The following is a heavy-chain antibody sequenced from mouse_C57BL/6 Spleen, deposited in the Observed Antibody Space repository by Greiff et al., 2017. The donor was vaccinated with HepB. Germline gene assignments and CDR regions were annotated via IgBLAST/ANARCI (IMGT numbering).Heavy chain of an antibody. Sequence: QVQLQQSGAELVKPGASVKISCKASGYAFSSYWMNWVRQRPGKGLEWIGQIYPGDGDTNYNGKFKGKAPLTAAKSSCTAYMQRISLISEDSAVYFCTRREIYSEYDGGAWFAYWGQGTLVTVSA. CDR3: TRREIYSEYDGGAWFAY. V-gene: IGHV1-80*01. CDR1: GYAFSSYW. CDR2: IYPGDGDT. D-gene: IGHD2-4*01. J-gene: IGHJ3*01.